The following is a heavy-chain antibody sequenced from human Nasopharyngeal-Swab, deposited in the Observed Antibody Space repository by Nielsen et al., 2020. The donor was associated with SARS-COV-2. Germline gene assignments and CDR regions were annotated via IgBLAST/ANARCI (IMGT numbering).Heavy chain of an antibody. V-gene: IGHV3-23*01. D-gene: IGHD3-10*01. CDR1: GFTFSSYV. J-gene: IGHJ4*02. CDR2: ISGSGGST. CDR3: AKSRRVLLWFGELTY. Sequence: GESPNISCAASGFTFSSYVMSWVRQAPGKGLEWVSAISGSGGSTYYADSVKGRFTISRDNSKNTLYLQMNSLRAEDTAVYYCAKSRRVLLWFGELTYWGQGTLVTVSS.